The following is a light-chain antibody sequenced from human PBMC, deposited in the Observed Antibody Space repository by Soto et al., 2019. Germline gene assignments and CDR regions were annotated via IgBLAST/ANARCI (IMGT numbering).Light chain of an antibody. CDR3: HQYGSSALT. J-gene: IGKJ4*01. CDR2: GAS. V-gene: IGKV3-20*01. Sequence: EIVLTQSPGTLTLSPGESATLSCRASQSVSSSYLGWFQQKPGQAPRLLMYGASSRVTGIPDRFSGSGSGTDFTLLISRLEPEDVAVYYCHQYGSSALTFGGGTKVEIK. CDR1: QSVSSSY.